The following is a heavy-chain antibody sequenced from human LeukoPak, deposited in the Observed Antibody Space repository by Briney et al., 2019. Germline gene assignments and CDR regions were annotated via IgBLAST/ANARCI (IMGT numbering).Heavy chain of an antibody. J-gene: IGHJ3*02. D-gene: IGHD6-13*01. CDR3: ARSPEGIAAFDI. V-gene: IGHV1-2*02. CDR2: INPNSGGT. Sequence: ASVKVSCKASGYTFTGYYMHWVRQAPGQGLEWMGWINPNSGGTNCAQKFQGRVTMTRDTSISTAYMELSRLRSDDTAVYYCARSPEGIAAFDIWGQGTMVTVSS. CDR1: GYTFTGYY.